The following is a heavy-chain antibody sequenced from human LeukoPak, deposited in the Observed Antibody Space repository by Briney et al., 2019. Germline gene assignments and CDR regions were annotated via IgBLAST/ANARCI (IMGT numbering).Heavy chain of an antibody. CDR2: ISGGGVST. Sequence: SGGSLRLSCAASGFTFSSYALSWVRQAPGKGLEWVSGISGGGVSTYYTDPVKGRFTISRDNSKNTLYLQMDSLRAEDTAVYYCAKGNAAGSSWPPSWGQGTLVSVSS. D-gene: IGHD6-13*01. V-gene: IGHV3-23*01. J-gene: IGHJ4*02. CDR1: GFTFSSYA. CDR3: AKGNAAGSSWPPS.